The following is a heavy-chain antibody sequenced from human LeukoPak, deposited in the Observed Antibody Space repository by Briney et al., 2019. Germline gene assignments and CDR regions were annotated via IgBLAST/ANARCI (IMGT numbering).Heavy chain of an antibody. CDR3: ARGADSGYSSDN. CDR1: GLTFSNYW. Sequence: GGSLRLSCAASGLTFSNYWMHWVRQAPGKGLVWVSRINSDGRSTNYAYSVKGRFTISRDNAKNTLYLQMNSLRAEDTAVYYCARGADSGYSSDNWGQGTLVSVSS. CDR2: INSDGRST. D-gene: IGHD3-9*01. V-gene: IGHV3-74*01. J-gene: IGHJ4*02.